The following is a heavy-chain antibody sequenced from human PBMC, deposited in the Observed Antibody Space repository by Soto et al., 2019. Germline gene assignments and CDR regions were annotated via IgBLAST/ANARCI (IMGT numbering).Heavy chain of an antibody. V-gene: IGHV6-1*01. CDR2: TYYRSKWYN. CDR1: GDSVSSNSAA. D-gene: IGHD1-26*01. Sequence: SQTLSLTCGISGDSVSSNSAAWNWLRQSPSRGLEWLGRTYYRSKWYNDYAVSVESRITINPDTAKNHFSLHLNFVTPEDTAVYFCARGEQYSGRIFDYWGQGPLVTVSS. J-gene: IGHJ4*02. CDR3: ARGEQYSGRIFDY.